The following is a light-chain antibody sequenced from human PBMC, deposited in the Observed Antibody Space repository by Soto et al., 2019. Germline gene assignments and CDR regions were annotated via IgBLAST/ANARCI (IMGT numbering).Light chain of an antibody. CDR3: SSYAGSNNLV. Sequence: QSVLTQPPSASVSPGRSVTISCTGTSSDVGGYNYVSWYQQHPGKAPKLMIYEVSKRPSGVPDRFSGSKSGNTASLTVSGLQAEDEADYYCSSYAGSNNLVFGTGTKVTV. CDR1: SSDVGGYNY. V-gene: IGLV2-8*01. CDR2: EVS. J-gene: IGLJ1*01.